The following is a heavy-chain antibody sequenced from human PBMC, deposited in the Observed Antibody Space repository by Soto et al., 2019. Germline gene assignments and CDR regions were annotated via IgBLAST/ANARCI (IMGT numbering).Heavy chain of an antibody. CDR1: GYTCTSYG. J-gene: IGHJ6*02. D-gene: IGHD2-15*01. CDR3: ARFSGGSYNTYYFYYGMDV. CDR2: ISAYNGNT. V-gene: IGHV1-18*01. Sequence: ASVKVSCKASGYTCTSYGISWVLQAPGQGLDWMGWISAYNGNTKYAQDLQGRVTMTTDTSTSTAYMELRSLRSDDTAVYYCARFSGGSYNTYYFYYGMDVWGQGTTVTVSS.